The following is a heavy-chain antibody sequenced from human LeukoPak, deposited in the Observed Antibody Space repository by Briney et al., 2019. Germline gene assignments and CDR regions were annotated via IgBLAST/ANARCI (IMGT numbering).Heavy chain of an antibody. D-gene: IGHD5-24*01. V-gene: IGHV3-43*02. J-gene: IGHJ4*02. Sequence: PGGSLRLSCAASGFTFDDYAMHWVRQAPGKGLEWVSVISGDGGSTDYADSVKGRFTISRDNSKNSLYLQMNSLRTEDTALYYCAKGGRSRWNRVDYWGQGTLVTVSS. CDR2: ISGDGGST. CDR1: GFTFDDYA. CDR3: AKGGRSRWNRVDY.